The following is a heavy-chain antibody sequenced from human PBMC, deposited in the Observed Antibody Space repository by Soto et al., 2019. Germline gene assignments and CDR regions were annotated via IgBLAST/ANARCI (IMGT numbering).Heavy chain of an antibody. V-gene: IGHV3-7*01. Sequence: PGGSLRLSCAASGFTFSSYWMSWVRQAPGKGLEWVANIKQDGSEKYYVDSVKGRFTISRDNAKNSLYLQMNSLRTEDTAVHYCARAWGWSSAQAFDIWGQGTMVTVSS. CDR1: GFTFSSYW. CDR3: ARAWGWSSAQAFDI. J-gene: IGHJ3*02. D-gene: IGHD6-25*01. CDR2: IKQDGSEK.